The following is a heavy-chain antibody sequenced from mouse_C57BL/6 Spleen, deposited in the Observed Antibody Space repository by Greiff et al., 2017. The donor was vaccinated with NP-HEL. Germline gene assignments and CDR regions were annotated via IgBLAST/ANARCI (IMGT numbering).Heavy chain of an antibody. CDR2: IDPANGNT. CDR3: AIIYYYGSSYAWFAY. V-gene: IGHV14-3*01. Sequence: VQLQQSVAELVRPGASVKLSCTASGFNIKNTYMHWVKQRPEQGLEWIGRIDPANGNTKYAPKFQGKATITADTSSNTAYLQLSSLTSEDTAIYYCAIIYYYGSSYAWFAYWGQGTLVTVSA. CDR1: GFNIKNTY. J-gene: IGHJ3*01. D-gene: IGHD1-1*01.